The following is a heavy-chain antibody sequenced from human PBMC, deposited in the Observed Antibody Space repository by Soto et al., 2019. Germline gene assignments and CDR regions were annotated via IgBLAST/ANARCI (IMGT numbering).Heavy chain of an antibody. CDR3: ASGGGSSWPVIFDY. D-gene: IGHD6-13*01. CDR1: GGSISSGGYY. CDR2: IYYSGST. Sequence: QVQLQESGPGLVKPSQTLSLTCTVSGGSISSGGYYWSWIRQHPGKGLEWIGYIYYSGSTYYNPSLKGRVNISVDTSKDQGALKMSSVAAADTAVYYCASGGGSSWPVIFDYWGQGTLVTLSS. V-gene: IGHV4-31*03. J-gene: IGHJ4*02.